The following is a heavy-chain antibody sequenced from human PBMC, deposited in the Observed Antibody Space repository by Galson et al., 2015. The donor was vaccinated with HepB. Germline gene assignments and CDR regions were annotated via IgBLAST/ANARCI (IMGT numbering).Heavy chain of an antibody. V-gene: IGHV1-8*01. CDR3: ARGRRQQLVPAYYYYYMDV. CDR2: MNPNSGNT. D-gene: IGHD6-13*01. Sequence: SVKVSCKASGYTFTSYDINWVRQATGQGLEWMGWMNPNSGNTGYAQKFQGRVTMTRNTSISTAYMELSSLRSEDTAVYYCARGRRQQLVPAYYYYYMDVWGKGTTVTVSS. CDR1: GYTFTSYD. J-gene: IGHJ6*03.